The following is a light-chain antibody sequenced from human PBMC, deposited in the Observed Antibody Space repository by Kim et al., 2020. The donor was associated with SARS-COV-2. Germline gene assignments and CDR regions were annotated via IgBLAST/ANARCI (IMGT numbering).Light chain of an antibody. CDR3: QQYASSPGT. V-gene: IGKV3-20*01. CDR1: QSVTSSY. CDR2: GAS. J-gene: IGKJ2*01. Sequence: LSPGERATLSCRASQSVTSSYLAWYRQKPGQAPRILIYGASSRATGIPDRFSGSGSGTDFTLTITRLEPEDFAVYYCQQYASSPGTFGQGTKLEI.